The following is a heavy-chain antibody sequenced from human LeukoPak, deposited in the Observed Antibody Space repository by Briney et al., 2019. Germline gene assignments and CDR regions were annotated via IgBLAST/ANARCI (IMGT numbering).Heavy chain of an antibody. CDR2: IYYSGST. V-gene: IGHV4-30-4*01. Sequence: SETLSLTCTVSGGSISSGDYYWSWIRQPPGKGLEWIGYIYYSGSTYYNPSLKSRVTISVDTSKNQFSLKLSSVTAADTAVYYCARAPWGDYVDYWGQGTLVTVSS. CDR3: ARAPWGDYVDY. CDR1: GGSISSGDYY. J-gene: IGHJ4*02. D-gene: IGHD3-16*01.